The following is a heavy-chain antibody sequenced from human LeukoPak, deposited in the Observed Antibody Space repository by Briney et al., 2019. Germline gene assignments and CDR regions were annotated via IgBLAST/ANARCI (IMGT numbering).Heavy chain of an antibody. V-gene: IGHV1-18*01. D-gene: IGHD3-10*01. Sequence: GASVKVSCKASGYTFSSYSFTWVRQAPGQGLEWMGWISAYNGNTNYAQKLQGRVTMTTDTSTSTAYMELRSLRSDDTAVYYCASLPRGVYGSGSFDYWGQGTLVTVSS. CDR2: ISAYNGNT. J-gene: IGHJ4*02. CDR3: ASLPRGVYGSGSFDY. CDR1: GYTFSSYS.